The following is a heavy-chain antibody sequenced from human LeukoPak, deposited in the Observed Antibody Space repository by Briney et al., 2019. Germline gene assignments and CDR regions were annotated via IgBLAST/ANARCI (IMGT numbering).Heavy chain of an antibody. D-gene: IGHD1-1*01. Sequence: PGGSLRLSCAASGFTFSKYGIHWVRQAPGKGLEWVAIISNDGSRKYYAHSVKGRFTISRDNSKNTLYLQMNSLRAEDTAVYYCARVRLGTPYYYYYGVDVWGQGTTVTVSS. CDR2: ISNDGSRK. V-gene: IGHV3-30*03. CDR3: ARVRLGTPYYYYYGVDV. J-gene: IGHJ6*02. CDR1: GFTFSKYG.